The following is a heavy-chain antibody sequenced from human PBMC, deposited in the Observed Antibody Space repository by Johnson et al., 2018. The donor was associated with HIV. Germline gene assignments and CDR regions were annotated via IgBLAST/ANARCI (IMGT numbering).Heavy chain of an antibody. Sequence: VQLVESGGGLIQPGGSLRLSCAASGFIVSSNYMSWVRQAPGKGLEWVSVVYSDGITFYADSVKGRFTISRDKFKNTLYLQMNSLRAEDTALYYCASSRDGYKGVNAFDIWGQGTMVTVSS. D-gene: IGHD5-24*01. J-gene: IGHJ3*02. CDR1: GFIVSSNY. CDR2: VYSDGIT. V-gene: IGHV3-53*01. CDR3: ASSRDGYKGVNAFDI.